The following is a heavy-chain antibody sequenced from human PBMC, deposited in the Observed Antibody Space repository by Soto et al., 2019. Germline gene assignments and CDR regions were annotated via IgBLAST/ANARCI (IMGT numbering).Heavy chain of an antibody. D-gene: IGHD3-10*01. CDR2: INHSGST. CDR1: GGSFSGYY. J-gene: IGHJ6*02. Sequence: SETLSLTCAVYGGSFSGYYWSWIRQPPGKGLEWIGEINHSGSTNYNPSLKSRVTISVDTSKNQFSLKLSSVTAADTAVYYCARATMVRGVPMGYYYYGMDVWGQGTTVTVSS. CDR3: ARATMVRGVPMGYYYYGMDV. V-gene: IGHV4-34*01.